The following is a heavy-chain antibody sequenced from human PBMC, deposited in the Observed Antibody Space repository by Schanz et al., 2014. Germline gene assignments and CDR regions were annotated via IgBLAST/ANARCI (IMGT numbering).Heavy chain of an antibody. CDR1: GYTTFTDYY. CDR2: INPNSGDS. CDR3: ARLSVAGRPHVNYWYFDL. V-gene: IGHV1-2*04. Sequence: QVQLVQSGAEVKKPGASVKVSCKASGYTTFTDYYIHWVRQAPGQGLEWMVWINPNSGDSNYAQKFQGWVTMTRDTSISTAYMEFSRLKSDDTTVYYCARLSVAGRPHVNYWYFDLWGRGTLITVSS. D-gene: IGHD6-13*01. J-gene: IGHJ2*01.